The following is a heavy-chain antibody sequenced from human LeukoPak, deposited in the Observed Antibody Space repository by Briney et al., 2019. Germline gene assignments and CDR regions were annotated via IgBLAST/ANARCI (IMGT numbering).Heavy chain of an antibody. CDR2: IYYSGST. Sequence: SETLSLTCTVSGFSVSSGSYYWRWIRQPPGKGLEWIGYIYYSGSTNYNPSLKSRVTISVDTSKNQFSLKLSSVTAADTAVYYCAREQTSYYDILTGYRYFDYWGQGTLGTVSA. D-gene: IGHD3-9*01. CDR1: GFSVSSGSYY. J-gene: IGHJ4*02. V-gene: IGHV4-61*01. CDR3: AREQTSYYDILTGYRYFDY.